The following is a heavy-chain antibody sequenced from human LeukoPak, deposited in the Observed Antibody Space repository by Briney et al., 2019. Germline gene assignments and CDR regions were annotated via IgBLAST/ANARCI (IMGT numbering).Heavy chain of an antibody. J-gene: IGHJ4*02. CDR2: ISPDGSSA. V-gene: IGHV3-74*03. Sequence: GGSLRLSCAASGFNFSSYWMHWVRQAPGKGLVWVERISPDGSSALAADSVRGRFTISRDNADNTLYLQLNSLRAEDTTVYYCARVSFCPRCHFDYWGQGTLVTVSS. D-gene: IGHD2/OR15-2a*01. CDR1: GFNFSSYW. CDR3: ARVSFCPRCHFDY.